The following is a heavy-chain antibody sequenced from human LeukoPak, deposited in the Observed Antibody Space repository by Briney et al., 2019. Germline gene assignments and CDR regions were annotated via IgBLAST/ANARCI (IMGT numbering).Heavy chain of an antibody. CDR3: FGRGLDAFDI. CDR1: GFTFSSYA. V-gene: IGHV4-59*01. D-gene: IGHD2-15*01. J-gene: IGHJ3*02. Sequence: PGGSLRLSCAASGFTFSSYAMSWIRQPPGKGLEWIGYIYYSGSTNYNPSLKSRVTISVDTSKNQFSLKLSSVTAADTAVYYCFGRGLDAFDIWGQGTMVTVSS. CDR2: IYYSGST.